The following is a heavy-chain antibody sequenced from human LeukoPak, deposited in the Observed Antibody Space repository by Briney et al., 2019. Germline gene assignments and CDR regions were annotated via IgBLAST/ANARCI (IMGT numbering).Heavy chain of an antibody. CDR3: ARDIVGCTVDGTFD. Sequence: ASVKVSCKASGYTFTGYYMHWVRQAPGHGLGWMGWINPNSGGTNYAQKLQGRVTMTSDTSISTAYMVLSRLRSDDTAVYYCARDIVGCTVDGTFDWGQGTLVTVSS. J-gene: IGHJ4*02. CDR1: GYTFTGYY. CDR2: INPNSGGT. D-gene: IGHD6-19*01. V-gene: IGHV1-2*02.